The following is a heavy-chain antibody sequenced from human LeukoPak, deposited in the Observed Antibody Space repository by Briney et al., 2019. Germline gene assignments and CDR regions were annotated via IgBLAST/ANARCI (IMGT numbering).Heavy chain of an antibody. CDR3: AKGWTEYTNTWYFD. Sequence: GGSLRLSCAASGFSFRTYGMTWVRQAPEKGLEWVSVISDSGGSTNYADSVKGRFTISRDNSKNTLYLQMNSLRVEDTAVYYCAKGWTEYTNTWYFDWGQGTLVTVSS. J-gene: IGHJ4*02. CDR1: GFSFRTYG. V-gene: IGHV3-23*01. CDR2: ISDSGGST. D-gene: IGHD6-13*01.